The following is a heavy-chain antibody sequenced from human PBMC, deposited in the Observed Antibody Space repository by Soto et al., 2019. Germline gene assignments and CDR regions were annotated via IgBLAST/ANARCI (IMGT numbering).Heavy chain of an antibody. D-gene: IGHD1-26*01. CDR3: AKGVHGNSHRPDH. CDR1: GFTFSNYA. J-gene: IGHJ4*02. CDR2: ISGSGGRT. V-gene: IGHV3-23*01. Sequence: PGGSLRLSCAASGFTFSNYAMSWVRQAPGKGLEWVSGISGSGGRTYSADSVKGRFSISRDNSKDTLYLQMNSLSAEDTAVYYCAKGVHGNSHRPDHWGQGTLVTVSS.